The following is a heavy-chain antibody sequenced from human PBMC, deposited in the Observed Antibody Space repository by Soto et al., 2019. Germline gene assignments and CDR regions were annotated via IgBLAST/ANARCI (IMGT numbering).Heavy chain of an antibody. V-gene: IGHV3-7*03. J-gene: IGHJ4*02. CDR1: GFTFTTYY. D-gene: IGHD3-10*01. Sequence: GGSLRLSCAASGFTFTTYYMTWVRQAPGKGLEWVASIKNDGSEQYYVDSVKGRFTISRDNAKNSLYLQMNSLRAGDTALYYCSRENWFQDYWGQGTLVTVS. CDR2: IKNDGSEQ. CDR3: SRENWFQDY.